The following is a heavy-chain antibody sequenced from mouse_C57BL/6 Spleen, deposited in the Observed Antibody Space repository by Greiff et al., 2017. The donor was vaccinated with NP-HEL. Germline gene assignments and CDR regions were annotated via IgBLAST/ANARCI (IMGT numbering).Heavy chain of an antibody. CDR3: AKLYCTYPSWFAY. CDR2: FHPYNDDN. J-gene: IGHJ3*01. Sequence: VQLQQSGAELVKPGASVKMSCKASGYTFTTYPIEWMKQNHGKSLEWIGNFHPYNDDNKYNEKFKGKATLTVETSSSTAYLERSRLTSDDSAVYYFAKLYCTYPSWFAYWGQGTLVTVSA. D-gene: IGHD5-1*01. V-gene: IGHV1-47*01. CDR1: GYTFTTYP.